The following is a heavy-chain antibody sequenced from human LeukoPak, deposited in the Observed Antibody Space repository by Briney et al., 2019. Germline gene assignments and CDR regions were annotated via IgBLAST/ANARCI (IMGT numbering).Heavy chain of an antibody. V-gene: IGHV3-21*04. CDR1: GFTFSSYS. J-gene: IGHJ4*02. CDR2: ISSSSSYI. CDR3: AKDGYHSGTYVYYFDY. D-gene: IGHD1-26*01. Sequence: GGSLRLSCAASGFTFSSYSMNWVRQAPGKGLEWVSSISSSSSYIYYADSVKGRFTISRDNAKNSLYLQMNSLRGEDTAVYYCAKDGYHSGTYVYYFDYWGQGSLVTVSS.